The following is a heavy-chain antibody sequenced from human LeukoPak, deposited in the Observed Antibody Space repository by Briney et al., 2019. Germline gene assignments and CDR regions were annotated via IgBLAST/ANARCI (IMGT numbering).Heavy chain of an antibody. V-gene: IGHV3-30*02. J-gene: IGHJ6*02. CDR1: GFTFTNYG. Sequence: GGSLRLSCAASGFTFTNYGMHWVRQAPGKGLEWVAYIASDGNYRDYVDSVRGRFTVSRDNSKNTLYLQMNSLRAEDTAVYYCAKDLYSGYAKDYYYGMDVWGQGTTVTVSS. CDR3: AKDLYSGYAKDYYYGMDV. CDR2: IASDGNYR. D-gene: IGHD5-12*01.